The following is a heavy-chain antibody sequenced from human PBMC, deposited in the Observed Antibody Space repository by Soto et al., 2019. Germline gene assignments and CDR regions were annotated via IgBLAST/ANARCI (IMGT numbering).Heavy chain of an antibody. CDR3: AKNETTRPWFAP. CDR1: AGSISNGSYY. J-gene: IGHJ5*02. V-gene: IGHV4-31*03. D-gene: IGHD1-1*01. CDR2: IYCIGTT. Sequence: TLSLTCTVAAGSISNGSYYWTRIRQLAGRGVEWIGNIYCIGTTSYTPSLKGRVTMSIGTSKNQFSLKLRSVVAADTAMYYCAKNETTRPWFAPWGQGTLVTVSS.